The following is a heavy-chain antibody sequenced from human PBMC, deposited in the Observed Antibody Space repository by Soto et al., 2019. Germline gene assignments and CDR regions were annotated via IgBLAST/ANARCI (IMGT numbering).Heavy chain of an antibody. CDR1: GFTFDDYG. CDR3: AKDRGARDSIDV. CDR2: ITWNSATI. V-gene: IGHV3-9*01. J-gene: IGHJ6*02. Sequence: EEQVVESGGGLVQPGGSLRLSCAASGFTFDDYGMHWVRQGPGKGLEWVSGITWNSATIGYAASVKGRFTISRDNAKNSLYLQMSSLTTEDTAVYYCAKDRGARDSIDVWGQGTTVTVSS.